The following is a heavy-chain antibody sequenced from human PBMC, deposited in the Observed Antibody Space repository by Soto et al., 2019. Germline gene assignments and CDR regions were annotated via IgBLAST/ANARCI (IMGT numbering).Heavy chain of an antibody. Sequence: GGSLRLSCAASGFTFSNAWMSWVRQAPGKGLEWVGRIKSKTDGGTTDYAAPVKGRFTISRDDSKNTLYLQMNSLKTEDTAVYYCTTDEVLLWFGSQREQKNYYYYMDVWGKGTTVTVSS. D-gene: IGHD3-10*01. J-gene: IGHJ6*03. CDR2: IKSKTDGGTT. CDR1: GFTFSNAW. V-gene: IGHV3-15*01. CDR3: TTDEVLLWFGSQREQKNYYYYMDV.